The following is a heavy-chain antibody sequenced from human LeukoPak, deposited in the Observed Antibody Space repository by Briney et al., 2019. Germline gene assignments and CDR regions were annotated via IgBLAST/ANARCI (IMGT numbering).Heavy chain of an antibody. CDR1: GFTVSSNY. V-gene: IGHV3-66*01. D-gene: IGHD4-17*01. CDR3: ARETTAPYRHFDY. CDR2: IYSDGTT. J-gene: IGHJ4*02. Sequence: GGSLRLSCAASGFTVSSNYMSWVRQAPGKGLKWVSVIYSDGTTYYADSVKGRFTISRDNSKNTLYLQMNNLRAEDTAVYYCARETTAPYRHFDYWGQGTLVTVPS.